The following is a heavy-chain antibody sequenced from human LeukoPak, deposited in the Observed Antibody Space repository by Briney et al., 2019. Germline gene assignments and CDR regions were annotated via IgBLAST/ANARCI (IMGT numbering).Heavy chain of an antibody. J-gene: IGHJ4*02. V-gene: IGHV3-48*03. D-gene: IGHD3-10*01. Sequence: GGSLRLSCAASGFIFSSYEMNWVRQAPGKGLEWVSYIFSSGSTIYYADSVKGRFTISRDNAKNSLYLQMNSLRAEDTAVYYCARAYRVWFEELFALDYWGQGTLVTVSS. CDR2: IFSSGSTI. CDR1: GFIFSSYE. CDR3: ARAYRVWFEELFALDY.